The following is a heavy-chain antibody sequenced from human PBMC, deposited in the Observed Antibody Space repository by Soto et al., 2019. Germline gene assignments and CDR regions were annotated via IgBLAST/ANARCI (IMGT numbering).Heavy chain of an antibody. V-gene: IGHV3-23*01. D-gene: IGHD6-13*01. J-gene: IGHJ4*02. CDR3: AKERYSSSWATRGQSY. Sequence: GGSLRLSCAASGFTFSSYAMSWVRQAPGKGLEWVSAISGSGGSTYYADSVKGRFTISRDNSKNTLYLQMNSLRAEDTAVYYCAKERYSSSWATRGQSYWGQGTLVTVSS. CDR1: GFTFSSYA. CDR2: ISGSGGST.